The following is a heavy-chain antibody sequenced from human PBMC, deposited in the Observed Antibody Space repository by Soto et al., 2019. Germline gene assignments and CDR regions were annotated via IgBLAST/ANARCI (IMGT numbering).Heavy chain of an antibody. CDR2: IYFSGST. J-gene: IGHJ4*02. CDR1: GASLARGGFY. D-gene: IGHD3-9*01. CDR3: ATYYDILTGTMGALNY. Sequence: QVQLQESGPGVVKPSQTLSLTCAVSGASLARGGFYWIWIRQYPGKGLGWIGDIYFSGSTRYNPSLKSRITISVDTSKNQFSLELSSVTAADTALYYCATYYDILTGTMGALNYWGQGILVTVSS. V-gene: IGHV4-31*11.